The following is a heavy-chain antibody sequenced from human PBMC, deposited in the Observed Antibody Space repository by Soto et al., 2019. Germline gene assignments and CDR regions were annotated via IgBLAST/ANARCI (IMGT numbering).Heavy chain of an antibody. D-gene: IGHD2-8*01. CDR3: AKDRDIVLMVFDY. Sequence: GGSLRLSCAASGFTFSSYGMHWVRQAPGKGLEWVAVISYDGSNKYYADSVKGRFTISRDNSKNTLYLQMNSLRAEDTAVYYCAKDRDIVLMVFDYWGQGTLVTVSS. CDR1: GFTFSSYG. CDR2: ISYDGSNK. J-gene: IGHJ4*02. V-gene: IGHV3-30*18.